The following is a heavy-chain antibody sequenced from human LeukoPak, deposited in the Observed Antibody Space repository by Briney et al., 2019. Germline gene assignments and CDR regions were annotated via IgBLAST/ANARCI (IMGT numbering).Heavy chain of an antibody. J-gene: IGHJ4*02. CDR3: ARDIQSAYGTFDY. D-gene: IGHD3-10*01. CDR2: INPNSGGT. CDR1: GYTFTGYY. Sequence: ASVKVSCKASGYTFTGYYIHWVRQAPGQGLEWMGRINPNSGGTDYAQKFQGRVTMTRDTSISTSYMELSRLRSDDTAVYYCARDIQSAYGTFDYWGPRTMVTVSS. V-gene: IGHV1-2*06.